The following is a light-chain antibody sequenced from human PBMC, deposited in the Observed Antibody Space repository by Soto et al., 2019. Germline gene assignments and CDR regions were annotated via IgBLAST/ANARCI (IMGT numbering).Light chain of an antibody. J-gene: IGKJ1*01. V-gene: IGKV1-5*03. Sequence: DIQMTQSPSTLSASVGDRVTITCRASQSISSWLAWYQQKPGKATKLLIYKASSLESGVPSRFSGRGSGTEFTLTISSLQPDDFAPYYCQQYNSYWTFGQGTKVEIK. CDR3: QQYNSYWT. CDR1: QSISSW. CDR2: KAS.